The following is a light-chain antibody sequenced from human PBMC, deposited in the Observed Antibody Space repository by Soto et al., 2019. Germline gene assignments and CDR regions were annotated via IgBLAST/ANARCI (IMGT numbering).Light chain of an antibody. J-gene: IGKJ1*01. CDR1: QSVSGSY. Sequence: EIVLTQSPGTLSLSPGGRAALSCRASQSVSGSYLAWYQQKPGQAPRLLIYGASSRATGIPDRFSGSGSGTDFTLTISRLEPEDFAVYYCQQYGSSGTFGQGTKVDIK. CDR2: GAS. V-gene: IGKV3-20*01. CDR3: QQYGSSGT.